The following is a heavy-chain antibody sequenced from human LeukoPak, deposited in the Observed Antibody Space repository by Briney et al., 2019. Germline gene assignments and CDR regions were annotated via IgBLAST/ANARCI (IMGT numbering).Heavy chain of an antibody. D-gene: IGHD3-9*01. J-gene: IGHJ4*02. V-gene: IGHV1-8*01. CDR3: ARYYYDIYLDY. CDR1: GYTFTSYD. Sequence: ASVKVSCKASGYTFTSYDINWVRQATGQGLEWMGWMNPNSGNTGYAQKLQGRVTMTTDTSTSTAYMELRSLRSDDTAVYYCARYYYDIYLDYWGQGTLVTVSS. CDR2: MNPNSGNT.